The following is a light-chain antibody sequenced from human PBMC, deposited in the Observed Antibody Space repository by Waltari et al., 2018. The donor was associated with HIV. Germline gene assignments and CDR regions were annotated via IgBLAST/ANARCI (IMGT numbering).Light chain of an antibody. V-gene: IGLV1-51*01. J-gene: IGLJ2*01. Sequence: QSVLTQPPSVSAAPGQKVTISCSGSSSNIGNNYVSWYQQPPGTAPKPLIYDNNKRPSGIPDRFSGSKAGTSATLGITGLQTGDEADYYCGTWDSSLSAGGVFGGGTKLTVL. CDR3: GTWDSSLSAGGV. CDR2: DNN. CDR1: SSNIGNNY.